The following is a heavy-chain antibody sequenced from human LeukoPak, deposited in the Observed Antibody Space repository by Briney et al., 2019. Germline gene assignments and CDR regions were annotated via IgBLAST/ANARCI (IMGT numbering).Heavy chain of an antibody. V-gene: IGHV4-38-2*02. D-gene: IGHD3-22*01. CDR1: GHSITTPYY. J-gene: IGHJ4*02. CDR3: ARPGGSSGYMWFY. CDR2: IFHSGNT. Sequence: SDTLSLTCTVSGHSITTPYYWGWIRQSPGKGLEWIGSIFHSGNTYYSPSLKSRVTISIDTSKNQSSLRLNSVTAADTAVYYCARPGGSSGYMWFYWGQGTLVTVSS.